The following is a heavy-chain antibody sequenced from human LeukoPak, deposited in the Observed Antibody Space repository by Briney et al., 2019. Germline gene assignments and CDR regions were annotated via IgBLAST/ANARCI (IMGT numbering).Heavy chain of an antibody. CDR3: ARGGELGFDP. CDR2: IATAGDT. Sequence: QSGGSLRLSCAASGFTFSSYDMHWVRQGIGKGLEWVSAIATAGDTFYSGSVKGRFTIPRENAKKSLYLQMNSLRAGDTAVYYCARGGELGFDPWGQGTLVTVSS. D-gene: IGHD1-7*01. V-gene: IGHV3-13*01. J-gene: IGHJ5*02. CDR1: GFTFSSYD.